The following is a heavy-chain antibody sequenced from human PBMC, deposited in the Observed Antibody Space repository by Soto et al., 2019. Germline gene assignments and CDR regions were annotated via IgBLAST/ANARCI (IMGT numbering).Heavy chain of an antibody. Sequence: PGGALRLSWAASGFTFGDYWVSWVPQAPGKGLEWVANINQGGNVQYYVGSVKGRFTISRDNSKNSLYLQINSLGVEDTAVYYCARDPLQSGPPGGDIDYWGQGALVTVSS. CDR3: ARDPLQSGPPGGDIDY. J-gene: IGHJ4*02. V-gene: IGHV3-7*01. CDR2: INQGGNVQ. CDR1: GFTFGDYW. D-gene: IGHD1-26*01.